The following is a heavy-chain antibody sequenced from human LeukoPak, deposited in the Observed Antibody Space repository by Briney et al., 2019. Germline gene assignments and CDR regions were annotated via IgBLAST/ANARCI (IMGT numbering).Heavy chain of an antibody. D-gene: IGHD2-2*01. Sequence: PSETLSLTCTVSGGSISSGGYYWSWIRQHPGKGLEWIGYIYYSGSTYYNPSLKSRVTISVDTSKNQFSLKLSSVTAADTAVYYCARIVVVPAAKGTMDYWGQGTLVTVSS. CDR2: IYYSGST. CDR3: ARIVVVPAAKGTMDY. J-gene: IGHJ4*02. V-gene: IGHV4-31*03. CDR1: GGSISSGGYY.